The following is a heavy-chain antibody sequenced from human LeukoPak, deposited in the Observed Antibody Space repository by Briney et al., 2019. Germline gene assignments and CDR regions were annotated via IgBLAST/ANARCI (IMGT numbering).Heavy chain of an antibody. V-gene: IGHV3-11*01. J-gene: IGHJ6*02. CDR1: GFIFSDYY. CDR3: ARQYYDFSYGMDV. CDR2: ISNSAITT. Sequence: GGSLRLSCAASGFIFSDYYMSWIRQAPGKGLERVSYISNSAITTYYADSVKGRFTISRDNAKNLVYLQMNSLRAEDTAVYYCARQYYDFSYGMDVWGQGTTVTVSS. D-gene: IGHD3/OR15-3a*01.